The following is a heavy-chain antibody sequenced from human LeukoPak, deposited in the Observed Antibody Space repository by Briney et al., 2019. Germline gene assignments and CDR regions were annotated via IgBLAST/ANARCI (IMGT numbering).Heavy chain of an antibody. CDR2: IYYSGST. CDR1: GGSFSDYY. Sequence: SETLSLTCAVYGGSFSDYYWSWIRQPPGKGLEWIGYIYYSGSTNYNPSLKSRVTISVDTSKNQFSLKLSSVTAADTAVYYCARSPDYGGNSGPWYFDLWGRGTLVTVSS. V-gene: IGHV4-59*01. D-gene: IGHD4-23*01. CDR3: ARSPDYGGNSGPWYFDL. J-gene: IGHJ2*01.